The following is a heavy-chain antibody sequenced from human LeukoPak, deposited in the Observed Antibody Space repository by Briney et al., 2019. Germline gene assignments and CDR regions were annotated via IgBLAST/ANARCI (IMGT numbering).Heavy chain of an antibody. CDR3: ARLARYNRLEASDA. V-gene: IGHV1-18*01. D-gene: IGHD5-24*01. J-gene: IGHJ3*01. CDR2: VSAYDGGT. CDR1: GFTFHAFG. Sequence: ASVNVSCKASGFTFHAFGFSWVRQAPGQGLEWMGWVSAYDGGTKYAQRFQGRLSLTTETSTTTAYMELSSLRYDDTAVYYCARLARYNRLEASDAWGQGTRVTVSS.